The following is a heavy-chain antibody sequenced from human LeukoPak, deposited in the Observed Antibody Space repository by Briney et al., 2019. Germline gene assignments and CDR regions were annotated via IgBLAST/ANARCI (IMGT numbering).Heavy chain of an antibody. CDR1: GFTFKNYA. D-gene: IGHD3-9*01. V-gene: IGHV3-23*01. J-gene: IGHJ4*02. CDR2: IIGSGIGT. Sequence: PGGSLRLSCTASGFTFKNYAMSWVRQAPGKGLAWVSTIIGSGIGTYYADSVRGRFAISRDNSKNTLYLQMNNLRVEDTAVYFCAKDSTTGYNYVAPHYLDSWGQGILVPVSS. CDR3: AKDSTTGYNYVAPHYLDS.